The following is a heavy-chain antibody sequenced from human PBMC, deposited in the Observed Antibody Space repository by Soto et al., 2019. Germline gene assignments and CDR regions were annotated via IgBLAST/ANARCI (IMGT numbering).Heavy chain of an antibody. J-gene: IGHJ5*02. Sequence: QVQLVQSGAEVKKPGSSVKVSCKASGGTFSSYTISWVRQAPGQGREWMGRIIPILGIANYAQKFQGRVTFTADKYTSTAYMELSGLRDEDTAVYYFARDCGSNWFDPWGQGTLVTVSS. CDR1: GGTFSSYT. V-gene: IGHV1-69*08. CDR3: ARDCGSNWFDP. CDR2: IIPILGIA.